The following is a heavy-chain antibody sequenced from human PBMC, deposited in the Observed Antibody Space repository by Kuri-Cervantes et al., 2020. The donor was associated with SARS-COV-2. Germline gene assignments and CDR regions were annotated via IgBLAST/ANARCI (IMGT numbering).Heavy chain of an antibody. CDR2: IYHSGST. Sequence: SETLSLTCTVSGYSISSGYYWGWIRQPPGKGLEWIGSIYHSGSTYYNPSLKSRVTISVDTSKNQFSLKLSSVTAADTAVYYCARIGSSGPASRYYYYYYMDVWGKGTTVTVSS. D-gene: IGHD3-22*01. J-gene: IGHJ6*03. V-gene: IGHV4-38-2*02. CDR3: ARIGSSGPASRYYYYYYMDV. CDR1: GYSISSGYY.